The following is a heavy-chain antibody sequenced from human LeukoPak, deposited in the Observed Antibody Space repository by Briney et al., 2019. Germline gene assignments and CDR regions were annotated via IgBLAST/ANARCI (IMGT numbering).Heavy chain of an antibody. CDR3: AREGSYIDY. Sequence: GRSLRLSCAASGFTFSSYAMHWVRQAPGKGLEWVAVISYDGSNKYYADSVKGRFTISRDNSKNTLYLQINSLRAEDTAVYYCAREGSYIDYWGQGTLVTVSS. V-gene: IGHV3-30-3*01. CDR2: ISYDGSNK. J-gene: IGHJ4*02. CDR1: GFTFSSYA.